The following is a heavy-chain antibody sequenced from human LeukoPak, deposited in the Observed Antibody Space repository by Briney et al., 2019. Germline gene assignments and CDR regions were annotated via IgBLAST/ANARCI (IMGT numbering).Heavy chain of an antibody. Sequence: PGGSLRLSCAASGFTFSDYAMSWVRQAPGKGLEWVSGISGTGGSTYYAESVKGRFTISRDNSKNTLYLQMNSLRAEDTAVYYCAKDLYYYDSSGPPQTHYWGQGTLVTVSS. J-gene: IGHJ4*02. CDR2: ISGTGGST. V-gene: IGHV3-23*01. D-gene: IGHD3-22*01. CDR1: GFTFSDYA. CDR3: AKDLYYYDSSGPPQTHY.